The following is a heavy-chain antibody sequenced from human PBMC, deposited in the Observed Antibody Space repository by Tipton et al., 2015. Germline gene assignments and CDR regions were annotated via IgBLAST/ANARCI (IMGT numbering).Heavy chain of an antibody. V-gene: IGHV4-34*12. D-gene: IGHD5-18*01. CDR1: DGSFSGSY. CDR2: IFYGGST. CDR3: ARTWIQLWLKRYAMDV. Sequence: TLSLTCAVYDGSFSGSYWSWIRQPPGKGLEWIGAIFYGGSTFYNPSLKGRVTMSVDTSKNQFSLNLTSVTAADTAIYYCARTWIQLWLKRYAMDVWGQGTTVAVSS. J-gene: IGHJ6*02.